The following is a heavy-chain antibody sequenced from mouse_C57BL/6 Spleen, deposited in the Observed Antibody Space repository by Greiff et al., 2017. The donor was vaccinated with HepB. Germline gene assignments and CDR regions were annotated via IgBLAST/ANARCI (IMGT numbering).Heavy chain of an antibody. CDR2: INPNNGGT. Sequence: VQLQQSGPELVKPGASVKISCEASGYTFTDYYMNWVKQSHGKSLEWIGDINPNNGGTSYNQKFKGKATLTVDKSSSTAYMELRSLTSEDSAVYYCARLITTVVASYYAMDYWGQGTSVTVSS. CDR3: ARLITTVVASYYAMDY. CDR1: GYTFTDYY. J-gene: IGHJ4*01. V-gene: IGHV1-26*01. D-gene: IGHD1-1*01.